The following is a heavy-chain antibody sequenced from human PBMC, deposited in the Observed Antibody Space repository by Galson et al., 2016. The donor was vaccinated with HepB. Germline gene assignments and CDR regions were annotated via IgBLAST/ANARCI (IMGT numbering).Heavy chain of an antibody. Sequence: TLSLTCTVSGRSISSDRDYWNWIRQPAGSRLEWIGRIDTSGNTIFSPSLKSRVTISADTSNNLFSLELRSVTAADTAVYYCAREVNYVLVGGVPFERWGQGTLVTVSS. J-gene: IGHJ4*02. CDR1: GRSISSDRDY. CDR2: IDTSGNT. D-gene: IGHD3-16*01. V-gene: IGHV4-61*02. CDR3: AREVNYVLVGGVPFER.